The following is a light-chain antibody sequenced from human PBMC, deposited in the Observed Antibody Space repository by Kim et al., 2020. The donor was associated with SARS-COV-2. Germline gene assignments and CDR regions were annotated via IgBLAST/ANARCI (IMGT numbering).Light chain of an antibody. CDR2: SDS. CDR3: AVWDDDLSGVL. Sequence: QSILTQAPSASGTPGRTVTISCSGSRSNIGSAGGNFVYWFQHLPGTAPKLLIHSDSQRPSGVPDRFSGSKSGTSASLAISGLRSEDEADYYCAVWDDDLSGVLFGGGTQLTVL. CDR1: RSNIGSAGGNF. V-gene: IGLV1-47*02. J-gene: IGLJ2*01.